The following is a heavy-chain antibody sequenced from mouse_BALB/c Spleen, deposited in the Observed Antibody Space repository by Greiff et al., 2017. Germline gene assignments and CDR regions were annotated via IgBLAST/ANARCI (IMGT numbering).Heavy chain of an antibody. V-gene: IGHV1-15*01. Sequence: VQLQQSGAELVRPGASVTLSCKASGYTFTDYEMHWVKQTPVHGLEWIGAIDPETGGTAYNQKFKGKATLTADKSSSTAYMELRSLTSEDSAVYYCTRLRGRLAYWGQGTLVTVSA. CDR2: IDPETGGT. J-gene: IGHJ3*01. D-gene: IGHD1-1*01. CDR3: TRLRGRLAY. CDR1: GYTFTDYE.